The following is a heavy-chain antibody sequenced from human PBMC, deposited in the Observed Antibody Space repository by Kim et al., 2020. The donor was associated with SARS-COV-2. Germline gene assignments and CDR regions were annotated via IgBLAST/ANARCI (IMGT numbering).Heavy chain of an antibody. Sequence: YSGSTYYNPSLKSRVTISVDTSKNQFSLKLSSVTAADTAVYYCARVAGDYWGQGTLVTVSS. CDR2: YSGST. CDR3: ARVAGDY. V-gene: IGHV4-39*07. D-gene: IGHD6-13*01. J-gene: IGHJ4*02.